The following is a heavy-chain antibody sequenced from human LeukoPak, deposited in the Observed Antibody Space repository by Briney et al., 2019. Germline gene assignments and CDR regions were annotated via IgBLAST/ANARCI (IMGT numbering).Heavy chain of an antibody. CDR1: GFTFSSYW. V-gene: IGHV3-7*01. CDR3: ARESYYDFWSCYEFDY. J-gene: IGHJ4*02. CDR2: IKQDGSEK. D-gene: IGHD3-3*01. Sequence: GGSLRLSCAASGFTFSSYWMSWVHQAPGKGLEWVANIKQDGSEKYYVDSVKGRFTISRDNAKNSLYLQMNSLRAEDTAVYYCARESYYDFWSCYEFDYWGQGTLVTVSS.